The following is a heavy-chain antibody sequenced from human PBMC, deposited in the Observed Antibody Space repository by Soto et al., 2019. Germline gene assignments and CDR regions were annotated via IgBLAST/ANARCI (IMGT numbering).Heavy chain of an antibody. CDR3: AITAMINRDSSTSFDY. Sequence: PGGSLRLSCAASGLTFSNVWMPWVRQAPGKGLEWVGRIKSKSDGETADVAAPVKARFTISRDDSKNRVFLEMNSLKSEDTALYYCAITAMINRDSSTSFDYWGRGTQVTGSS. V-gene: IGHV3-15*01. D-gene: IGHD5-18*01. CDR1: GLTFSNVW. J-gene: IGHJ4*02. CDR2: IKSKSDGETA.